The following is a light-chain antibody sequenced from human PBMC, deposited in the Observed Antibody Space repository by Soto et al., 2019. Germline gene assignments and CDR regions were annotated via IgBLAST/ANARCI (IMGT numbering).Light chain of an antibody. Sequence: QLVLTQPPSVSGAPGQRVTISCTGSSSNIGAGYDVHWYQQLPGTAPKLLIYGNTNRPSGVPDRFSGSKSGTSASLAITGLQAEDEADYYCQSYDSSLSSYVFGTGTKLPFL. CDR1: SSNIGAGYD. J-gene: IGLJ1*01. CDR2: GNT. V-gene: IGLV1-40*01. CDR3: QSYDSSLSSYV.